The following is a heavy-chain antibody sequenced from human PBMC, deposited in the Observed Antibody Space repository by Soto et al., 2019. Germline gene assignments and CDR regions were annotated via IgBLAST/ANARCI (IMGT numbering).Heavy chain of an antibody. CDR3: AKDNSPEGWNPYYFDS. D-gene: IGHD1-1*01. CDR2: ISPRDGRT. J-gene: IGHJ4*02. CDR1: GFTFSSYA. V-gene: IGHV3-23*01. Sequence: GGSLRLSCAASGFTFSSYAMSWVRRAPGQGLEWVSSISPRDGRTFYADSVKGRFTISRDNSKDTMDLQMNSLSADDTAVYYCAKDNSPEGWNPYYFDSWGQGTLVTVSS.